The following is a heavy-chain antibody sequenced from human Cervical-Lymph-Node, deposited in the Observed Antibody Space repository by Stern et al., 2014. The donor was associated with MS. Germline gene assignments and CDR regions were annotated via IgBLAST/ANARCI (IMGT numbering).Heavy chain of an antibody. CDR3: ARLDTSGYFYYDMDV. CDR1: GGTFSTYV. D-gene: IGHD3-22*01. V-gene: IGHV1-69*01. J-gene: IGHJ6*02. CDR2: IALIFETT. Sequence: VQLEESGAEVKKPGSSGKVSCKASGGTFSTYVINWVRQAPGQGLEWMGGIALIFETTNYAQKFQGRVTITADESTSTVYMELSSLRSEDTAVYYCARLDTSGYFYYDMDVWGQGTTVTVSS.